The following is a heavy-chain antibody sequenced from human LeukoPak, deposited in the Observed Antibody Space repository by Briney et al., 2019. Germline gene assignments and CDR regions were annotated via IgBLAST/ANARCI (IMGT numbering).Heavy chain of an antibody. J-gene: IGHJ6*03. CDR1: GFTFSDYY. CDR2: ISGSGGST. CDR3: AKDGGEYYDILTGYYPRLYYMDV. Sequence: GGSLRLSCAASGFTFSDYYMSWIRQAPGKGLEWVSAISGSGGSTYYADSVKGRFTISRDNSKNTLYLQMNSLRAEDTAVYYCAKDGGEYYDILTGYYPRLYYMDVWGKGTTVTISS. D-gene: IGHD3-9*01. V-gene: IGHV3-23*01.